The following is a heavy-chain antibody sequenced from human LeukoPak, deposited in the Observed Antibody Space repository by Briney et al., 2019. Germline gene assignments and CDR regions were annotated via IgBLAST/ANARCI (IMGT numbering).Heavy chain of an antibody. CDR1: GGSISSYY. V-gene: IGHV4-59*08. Sequence: PSETLSLTCTVSGGSISSYYWSWIRQPPGKGLEWIGYIYYSGSTNYNPSLKSRVTISVDTSKNQFSLKLSSVTAADTAVYYCARQGSGWYSSFYGMDVWGQGTTVTVSS. CDR2: IYYSGST. D-gene: IGHD6-19*01. CDR3: ARQGSGWYSSFYGMDV. J-gene: IGHJ6*02.